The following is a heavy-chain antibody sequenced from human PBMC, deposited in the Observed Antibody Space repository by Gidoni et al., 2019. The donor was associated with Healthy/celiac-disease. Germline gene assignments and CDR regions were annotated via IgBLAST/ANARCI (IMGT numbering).Heavy chain of an antibody. CDR1: GFTFGIYD. J-gene: IGHJ4*02. CDR2: IRSKSYGWTT. D-gene: IGHD6-19*01. V-gene: IGHV3-49*05. Sequence: EVQLVESGGGLVKPGRSLRIDCTASGFTFGIYDMRLFRQAPGKGLEWVGFIRSKSYGWTTEYAASLKGRFTISRDDSKSIAYLQMNSLKTEDTAVYYCTRARYSSGLGDYWGQGTLVTVSS. CDR3: TRARYSSGLGDY.